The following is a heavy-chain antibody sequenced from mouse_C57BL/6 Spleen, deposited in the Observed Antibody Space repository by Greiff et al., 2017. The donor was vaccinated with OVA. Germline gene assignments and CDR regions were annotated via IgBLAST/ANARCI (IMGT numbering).Heavy chain of an antibody. CDR2: IYPGSGST. J-gene: IGHJ3*01. CDR1: GYTFTSYW. CDR3: ARGGYYGSRGFAY. D-gene: IGHD1-1*01. Sequence: VQLQQPGAELVKPGASVKMSCKASGYTFTSYWITWVKQRPGQGLEWIGDIYPGSGSTNYNEKFKSKATLTVDTSSSTAYMQLSSLTSEDSAVYYCARGGYYGSRGFAYWGQGTLVTVSA. V-gene: IGHV1-55*01.